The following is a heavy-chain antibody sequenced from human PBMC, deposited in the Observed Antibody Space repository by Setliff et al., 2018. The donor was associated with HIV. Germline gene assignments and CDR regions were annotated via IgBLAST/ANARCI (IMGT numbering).Heavy chain of an antibody. V-gene: IGHV1-69*05. CDR3: ARDFGGYCSSMSCPGLFDP. Sequence: ASVKVSCKASGGTFSSYTISWVRQAPGQGLEWMGGIIPISGTVNYAQKFWGRVTITTHESTSTAYMELSSLRSEDTAVYYCARDFGGYCSSMSCPGLFDPWGQGTLVTVSS. J-gene: IGHJ5*02. CDR1: GGTFSSYT. CDR2: IIPISGTV. D-gene: IGHD2-2*01.